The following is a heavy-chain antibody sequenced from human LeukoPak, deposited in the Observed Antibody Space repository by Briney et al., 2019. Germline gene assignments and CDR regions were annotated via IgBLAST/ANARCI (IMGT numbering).Heavy chain of an antibody. CDR2: ISAYNGNT. D-gene: IGHD3-22*01. V-gene: IGHV1-18*01. CDR1: GYTFTSYG. CDR3: ASSYYYDSSGYYYVGYFDY. J-gene: IGHJ4*02. Sequence: ASVKVSCKASGYTFTSYGISWVRQAPGQGLEWMGWISAYNGNTNYAQKLQGRVTMTTDTSTSTAYMELRSLRSDDTAVYYCASSYYYDSSGYYYVGYFDYWGQGTLVTVSS.